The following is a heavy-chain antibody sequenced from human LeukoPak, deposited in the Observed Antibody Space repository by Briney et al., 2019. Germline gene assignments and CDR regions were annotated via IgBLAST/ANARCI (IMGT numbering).Heavy chain of an antibody. Sequence: GGSLRLSCAASGFTFSSYAMHWVRQAPGKGLEWVAVISYDGSNKYYADSVKGRFTISRDNAKNSLYLQMNSLRAEDTAVYYCASAKSGYYDITIWGQGTMVTVSS. V-gene: IGHV3-30*04. CDR3: ASAKSGYYDITI. CDR1: GFTFSSYA. CDR2: ISYDGSNK. J-gene: IGHJ3*02. D-gene: IGHD3-22*01.